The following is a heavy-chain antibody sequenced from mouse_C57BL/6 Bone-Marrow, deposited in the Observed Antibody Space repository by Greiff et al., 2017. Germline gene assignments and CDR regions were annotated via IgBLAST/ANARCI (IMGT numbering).Heavy chain of an antibody. CDR1: GYTFTDYN. V-gene: IGHV1-22*01. CDR3: ARGSMVRGYYFDY. CDR2: INPNNGGT. J-gene: IGHJ2*01. D-gene: IGHD2-2*01. Sequence: EVKLMESGPELVKPGASVKMSCKASGYTFTDYNMHWVKQSHGKSLEWIGYINPNNGGTSYNQKFKGKATLTVNKSSSTAYMELRSLTSEDSAVYYCARGSMVRGYYFDYWGQGTTLTVSS.